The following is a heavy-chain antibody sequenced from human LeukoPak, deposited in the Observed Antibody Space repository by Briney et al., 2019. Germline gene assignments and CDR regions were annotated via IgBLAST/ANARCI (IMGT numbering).Heavy chain of an antibody. CDR1: GGSISSYY. CDR3: ASGSSGYLYYFDY. D-gene: IGHD3-22*01. Sequence: PSETLSLTCTVSGGSISSYYWGWIRQPPGKGLEWIGYIYYSGSTNYNPSLKSRVTISVDTSKNQFSLKLSSVTAADTAVYYCASGSSGYLYYFDYWGQGTLVTVSS. CDR2: IYYSGST. V-gene: IGHV4-59*01. J-gene: IGHJ4*02.